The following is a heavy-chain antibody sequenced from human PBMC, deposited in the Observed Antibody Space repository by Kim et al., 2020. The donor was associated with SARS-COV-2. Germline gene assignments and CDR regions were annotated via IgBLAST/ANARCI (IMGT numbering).Heavy chain of an antibody. CDR3: ARLGTDSVGLSPGGY. V-gene: IGHV3-30*01. Sequence: DSVKGRFTISRDNSKNTLYLQMNSLRAEDTAVYYCARLGTDSVGLSPGGYWGQGTLVTVSS. J-gene: IGHJ4*02. D-gene: IGHD7-27*01.